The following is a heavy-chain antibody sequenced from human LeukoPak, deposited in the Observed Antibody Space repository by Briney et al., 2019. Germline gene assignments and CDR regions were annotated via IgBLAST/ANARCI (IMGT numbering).Heavy chain of an antibody. D-gene: IGHD1/OR15-1a*01. J-gene: IGHJ4*02. CDR1: GYTFTGYY. CDR2: INPNSGGT. CDR3: ARRAEQAPYYFDF. V-gene: IGHV1-2*02. Sequence: ASVKVPCRASGYTFTGYYIHWVRQAPGQGLEWMGWINPNSGGTISAQKFHGRVTLNSDTSITTVYMDLSTLTSDDTAVYYCARRAEQAPYYFDFWGQGTLVTVSS.